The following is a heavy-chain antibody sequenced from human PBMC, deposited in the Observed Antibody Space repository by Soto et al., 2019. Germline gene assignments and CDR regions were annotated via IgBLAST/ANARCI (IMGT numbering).Heavy chain of an antibody. D-gene: IGHD3-22*01. V-gene: IGHV3-30*18. CDR3: AKDTYYHDTPGYYIFDY. CDR2: ISYDGNNE. J-gene: IGHJ4*02. CDR1: GFIFSAYG. Sequence: QVQLVESGGGVVQPGRSLRLSCAASGFIFSAYGIHWVRQAPGKGLEWVAVISYDGNNEHYADSVKGRFTISRDNSKNPLFLQMSSLGAEDTAVYYCAKDTYYHDTPGYYIFDYWGQGTLVTVSS.